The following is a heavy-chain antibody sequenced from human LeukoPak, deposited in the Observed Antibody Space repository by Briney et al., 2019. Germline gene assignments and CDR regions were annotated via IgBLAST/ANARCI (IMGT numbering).Heavy chain of an antibody. V-gene: IGHV4-38-2*01. CDR3: ASGPLWFGEKFDY. CDR2: IYHSGST. J-gene: IGHJ4*02. Sequence: PSETLSLTCAVSGYSISSGYYWGWIRQPPGKGLEWIGSIYHSGSTYYNPSHKSRVTISVDTSKNQFSLKLSSVTAADTAVYYCASGPLWFGEKFDYWGQGTLVTVSS. CDR1: GYSISSGYY. D-gene: IGHD3-10*01.